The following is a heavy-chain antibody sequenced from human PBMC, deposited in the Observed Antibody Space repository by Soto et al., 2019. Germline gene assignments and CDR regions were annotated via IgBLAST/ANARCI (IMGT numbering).Heavy chain of an antibody. J-gene: IGHJ6*02. D-gene: IGHD2-2*01. V-gene: IGHV3-23*01. CDR2: IDGSCATT. CDR3: ARDRRPSIYSGLAV. Sequence: GGSLRLSCAASGFTFSDYAMSWVRQAPGKGLEWVSAIDGSCATTNYADSVKGRFTISRDNSKNTLFLHMSGLRAEDTAVYYCARDRRPSIYSGLAVWGQGTTVTVSS. CDR1: GFTFSDYA.